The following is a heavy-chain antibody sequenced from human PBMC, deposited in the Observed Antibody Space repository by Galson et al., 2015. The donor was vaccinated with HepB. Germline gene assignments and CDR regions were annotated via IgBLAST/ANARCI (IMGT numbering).Heavy chain of an antibody. V-gene: IGHV3-74*01. Sequence: KGRFTISRDNAKNTLYLQMNSPRAEDTAVYYRASSKWLQYSEPSLDYWGQGTLVTVSS. J-gene: IGHJ4*02. CDR3: ASSKWLQYSEPSLDY. D-gene: IGHD5-24*01.